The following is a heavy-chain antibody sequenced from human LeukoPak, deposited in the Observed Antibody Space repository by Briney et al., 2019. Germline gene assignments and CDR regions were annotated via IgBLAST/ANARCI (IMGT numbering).Heavy chain of an antibody. CDR1: GFTFSSYG. CDR2: IRYDGSSK. Sequence: PGGSLRLSCAASGFTFSSYGMHWVRQAPGKGLEWVAFIRYDGSSKYYADSVKGRFTISRDNSKNTLYLQMNSLRAEDTAVYYCAKPQGADYYGPGSPDYWGQGTLVTVSS. D-gene: IGHD3-10*01. V-gene: IGHV3-30*02. CDR3: AKPQGADYYGPGSPDY. J-gene: IGHJ4*02.